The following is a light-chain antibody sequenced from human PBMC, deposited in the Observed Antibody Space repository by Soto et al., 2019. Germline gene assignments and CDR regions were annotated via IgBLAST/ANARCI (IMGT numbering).Light chain of an antibody. J-gene: IGLJ1*01. CDR1: SMGGGGYKQ. CDR3: SSYTTSSTYV. CDR2: DVA. V-gene: IGLV2-14*01. Sequence: SPPTSPAPLSGSPGRPGTIPSPGNSMGGGGYKQFSRYQQHPGQAPKLMIYDVANRPSGVSNRFSGSKSGITASLTISGLQAEDEADYYCSSYTTSSTYVFGTGTKVTVL.